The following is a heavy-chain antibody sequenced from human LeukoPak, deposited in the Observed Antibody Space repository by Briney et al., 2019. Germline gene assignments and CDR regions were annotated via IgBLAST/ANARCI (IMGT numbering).Heavy chain of an antibody. Sequence: SETLSLTCAVYGGSFSGYYWSWIRQPPGKGLEWIGSIYYSGSTYYNPSLKSRVTISVDTSKNQFSLKLSSVTAADTAVYYCARRPTVVAYYFDYWGQGTLVTVSS. CDR1: GGSFSGYY. D-gene: IGHD4-23*01. CDR2: IYYSGST. CDR3: ARRPTVVAYYFDY. V-gene: IGHV4-34*01. J-gene: IGHJ4*02.